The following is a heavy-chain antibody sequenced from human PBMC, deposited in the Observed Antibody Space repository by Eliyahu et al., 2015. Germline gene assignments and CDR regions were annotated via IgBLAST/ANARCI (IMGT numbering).Heavy chain of an antibody. Sequence: QVQLVQSGAEVKKPGASVKVSCKASGYMFTGYFIHWVRQAPGQGLEWMGWINPNNGDTNYAQKFQGRVTMTRDTSINTVYMELSRLTSDDTAVYYCAKRRAAIDDWGQGTLVTVSS. CDR1: GYMFTGYF. CDR2: INPNNGDT. D-gene: IGHD2-15*01. CDR3: AKRRAAIDD. V-gene: IGHV1-2*02. J-gene: IGHJ4*02.